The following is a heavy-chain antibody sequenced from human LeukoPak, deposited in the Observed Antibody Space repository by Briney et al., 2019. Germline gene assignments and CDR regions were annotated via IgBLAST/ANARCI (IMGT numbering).Heavy chain of an antibody. CDR2: IRSKAYGGTT. V-gene: IGHV3-49*04. CDR3: TRGKAEYQLLSGKYYYYYYGMDV. J-gene: IGHJ6*02. D-gene: IGHD2-2*01. Sequence: GGSLRLSCTASGFTFGDYAMSWVRQAPGKGLEWVGFIRSKAYGGTTEYAASVKGRFTISRDDSKSIAYLQMNSLKTEDTAVYYCTRGKAEYQLLSGKYYYYYYGMDVWGQGTTVTVSS. CDR1: GFTFGDYA.